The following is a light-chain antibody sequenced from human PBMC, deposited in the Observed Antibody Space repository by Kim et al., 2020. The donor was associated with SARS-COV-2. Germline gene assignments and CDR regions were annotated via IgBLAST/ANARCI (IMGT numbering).Light chain of an antibody. J-gene: IGKJ1*01. V-gene: IGKV3D-15*01. CDR2: GAS. Sequence: VSRGERDAHTFRASQSVNTKLAWCKQKGGRPPRVLIYGASTRATGVPARFSGSGSGTDFTLTISSLQSEDFAVYYCQQYHDWAETFGQGTKVDIK. CDR3: QQYHDWAET. CDR1: QSVNTK.